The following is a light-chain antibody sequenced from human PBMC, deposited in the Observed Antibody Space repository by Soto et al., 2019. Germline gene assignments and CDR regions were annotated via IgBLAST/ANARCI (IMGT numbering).Light chain of an antibody. Sequence: QSALTQPASVSGSPGQSITISCTGTSSDVGGYNYFSWYQRHPDKAPKLMIYEVSNRPSGVSNRFSGSKSGNTASLTISGLQTEDEAYYYCSSYTGSTTLYVFGTGTQLTVL. CDR1: SSDVGGYNY. CDR3: SSYTGSTTLYV. CDR2: EVS. V-gene: IGLV2-14*01. J-gene: IGLJ1*01.